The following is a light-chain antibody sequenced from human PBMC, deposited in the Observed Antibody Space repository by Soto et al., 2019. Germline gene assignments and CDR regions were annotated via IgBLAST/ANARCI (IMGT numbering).Light chain of an antibody. V-gene: IGKV1-5*03. CDR3: QQYNSYLYT. J-gene: IGKJ2*01. CDR1: QSISSW. Sequence: DIQMTQSPSTLSASVGDRVTITCRASQSISSWLAWYQQKPGKAPKLLIYKASSLESGVPSRFSRSGSGTEFTLTISSLQPDDFATYYCQQYNSYLYTFGQGTKLEI. CDR2: KAS.